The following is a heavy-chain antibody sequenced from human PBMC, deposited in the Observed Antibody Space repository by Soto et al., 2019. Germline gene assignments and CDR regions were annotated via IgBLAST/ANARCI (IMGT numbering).Heavy chain of an antibody. J-gene: IGHJ4*02. Sequence: QVQLVQSGPEVKKPGSAVKVSCKASGGTFKMYAMNWVRQAPGQGLEWMGGTIPALDKTNYAQKFQGRLTITVDEYTFTAYMDLSGLRSDDTAVSYCARSLGSGGVIGGFDYWGQGTLVTVSS. D-gene: IGHD3-16*02. CDR1: GGTFKMYA. CDR2: TIPALDKT. V-gene: IGHV1-69*01. CDR3: ARSLGSGGVIGGFDY.